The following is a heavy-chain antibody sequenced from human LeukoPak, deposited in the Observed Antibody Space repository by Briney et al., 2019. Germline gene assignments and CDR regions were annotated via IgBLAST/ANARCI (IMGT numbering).Heavy chain of an antibody. CDR2: IHHNGDIT. D-gene: IGHD1-26*01. CDR1: GFPFSSYW. CDR3: ARDMSGTYSFDY. Sequence: PGGSLRLSCVASGFPFSSYWMTWVRQAPGKALEYVSFIHHNGDITSYADSVRGRFTVSRDNSKNTLFLELSSLRTDDTAVYYCARDMSGTYSFDYWGQGTLVTVSS. J-gene: IGHJ4*02. V-gene: IGHV3-64D*06.